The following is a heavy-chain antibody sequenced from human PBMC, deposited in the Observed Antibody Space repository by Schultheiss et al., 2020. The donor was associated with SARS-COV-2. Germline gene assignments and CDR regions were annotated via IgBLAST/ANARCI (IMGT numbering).Heavy chain of an antibody. D-gene: IGHD4-17*01. V-gene: IGHV3-23*01. CDR1: GFTVSSNY. CDR2: ISGSGGST. J-gene: IGHJ4*02. Sequence: GESLKISCAASGFTVSSNYMSWVRQAPGKGLEWVSAISGSGGSTYYADSVKGRFTISRDNSKNTLYLQMNSLRAEDTAVYYCAKPDYGAVDYWGQGTLVTVAS. CDR3: AKPDYGAVDY.